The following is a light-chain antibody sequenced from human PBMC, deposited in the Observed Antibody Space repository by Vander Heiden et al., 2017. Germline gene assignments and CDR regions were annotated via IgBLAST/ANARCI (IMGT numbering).Light chain of an antibody. CDR2: DTS. CDR1: QSVSRN. V-gene: IGKV3-20*01. CDR3: FQYGSAPPYS. J-gene: IGKJ2*03. Sequence: EIVLTQSPGTLSLSPGERATLSCRASQSVSRNLAWFQQQPGQAPRLLIYDTSSRATAIPDRFSGSGSGTDFTLIISRLEPKDFAMYFCFQYGSAPPYSFGQGTKLEIK.